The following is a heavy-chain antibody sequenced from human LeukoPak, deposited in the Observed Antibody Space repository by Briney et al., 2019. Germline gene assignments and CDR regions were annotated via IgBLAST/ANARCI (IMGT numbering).Heavy chain of an antibody. CDR3: ARGLGYCSIPDCPARVYCFDY. CDR2: INPNSGGT. D-gene: IGHD2-2*01. J-gene: IGHJ4*02. V-gene: IGHV1-2*02. Sequence: GASVKVSCKASGYTFTGYYIHWVRQAPGQGLEWMGWINPNSGGTNYAQKFQGRVTMTRDTSITTAYMELRGLRSDDTAAYYCARGLGYCSIPDCPARVYCFDYWGQGTLVTVSS. CDR1: GYTFTGYY.